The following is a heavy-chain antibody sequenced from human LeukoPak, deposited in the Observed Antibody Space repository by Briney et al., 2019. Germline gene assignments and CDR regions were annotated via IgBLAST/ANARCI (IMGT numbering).Heavy chain of an antibody. J-gene: IGHJ4*02. CDR2: IYYSGST. Sequence: PSETLSLTCTVSGGCISSYYWRWIRQPPGKGLEWIGYIYYSGSTNYNPSLKSRVTISVDTSKNQFSLKLSSVTAADTAVYYCARHMIAARTFDYWGQGTLVTVSS. CDR1: GGCISSYY. CDR3: ARHMIAARTFDY. V-gene: IGHV4-59*08. D-gene: IGHD3-22*01.